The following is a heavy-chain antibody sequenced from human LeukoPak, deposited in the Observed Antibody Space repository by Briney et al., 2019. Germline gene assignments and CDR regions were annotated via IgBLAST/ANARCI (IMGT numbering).Heavy chain of an antibody. CDR1: GGSISSSSYY. V-gene: IGHV4-39*07. J-gene: IGHJ4*02. CDR3: ARTSSSQGY. D-gene: IGHD2-2*01. Sequence: PSETLSLTCTVSGGSISSSSYYWGWIRQPPGKGLEWIGSIYYSGSTYYNPSLKSRVTISVDTSKNQFSLKLSSVTAADTAVYYCARTSSSQGYWGQGTLVTVSS. CDR2: IYYSGST.